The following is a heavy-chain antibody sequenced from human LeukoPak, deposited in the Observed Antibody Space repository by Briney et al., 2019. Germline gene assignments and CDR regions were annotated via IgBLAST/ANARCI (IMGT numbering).Heavy chain of an antibody. V-gene: IGHV3-15*01. CDR1: GFTFSNAW. CDR2: IKSKTDGGTT. CDR3: ARRGVDYYGSGTYYLMYYFDY. Sequence: PGGSLRLSCAASGFTFSNAWMSWVRQAPGKGLEWGGRIKSKTDGGTTDYAAPVKGRFTISRDDSKNTLYLQMNSLRAEDTAVYYCARRGVDYYGSGTYYLMYYFDYWGQGALVTVSS. J-gene: IGHJ4*02. D-gene: IGHD3-10*01.